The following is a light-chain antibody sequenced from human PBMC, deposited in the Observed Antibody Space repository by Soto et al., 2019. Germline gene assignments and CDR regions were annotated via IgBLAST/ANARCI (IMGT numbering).Light chain of an antibody. CDR3: QQYGSSLLT. V-gene: IGKV3-20*01. Sequence: EIVLTQSPGTLSLSPGERATLSCRASQSVSSSYLAWYQQKPGQAPRLLIYGASSGATGNPDRFSGSGSGTDFTLTISRLEPEDFAVYYCQQYGSSLLTFGGGTKVDIK. CDR2: GAS. J-gene: IGKJ4*01. CDR1: QSVSSSY.